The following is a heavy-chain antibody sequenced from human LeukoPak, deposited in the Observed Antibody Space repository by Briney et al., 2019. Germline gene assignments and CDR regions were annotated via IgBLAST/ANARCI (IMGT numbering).Heavy chain of an antibody. J-gene: IGHJ3*01. D-gene: IGHD6-13*01. CDR2: FSATDGSA. V-gene: IGHV3-23*01. CDR1: GFTFSSYA. Sequence: GGSLGLACAASGFTFSSYAMTWVRQAPGKGLEWVSAFSATDGSAQYAESVEGRFTISRDNSKNTLFLQMNSLGAEDTAVYYCARAKIAAAGTGAFDVWGQGTLVTVSS. CDR3: ARAKIAAAGTGAFDV.